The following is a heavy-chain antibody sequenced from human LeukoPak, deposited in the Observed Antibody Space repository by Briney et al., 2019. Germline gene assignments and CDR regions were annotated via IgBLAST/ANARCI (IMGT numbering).Heavy chain of an antibody. CDR3: ARRASGSGSYYDYYYYYYMDV. CDR1: GGSISSYY. Sequence: SETLSLTCTVSGGSISSYYWSWIRQPPGKGLEWIGYIYYSGSTNYNPSLKSRVTISVDTSKNQFSLKLSSVTAADTAVYYCARRASGSGSYYDYYYYYYMDVWGKGTTVTISS. CDR2: IYYSGST. V-gene: IGHV4-59*01. D-gene: IGHD3-10*01. J-gene: IGHJ6*03.